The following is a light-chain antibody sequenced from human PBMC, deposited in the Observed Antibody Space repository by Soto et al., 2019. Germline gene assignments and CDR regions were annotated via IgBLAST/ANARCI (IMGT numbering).Light chain of an antibody. V-gene: IGKV3-15*01. CDR3: QQYSIWRT. J-gene: IGKJ1*01. CDR1: ESVSTN. Sequence: EIEIAQSPATLSLAPGERGTLSCRASESVSTNLAWYQQKAGQAPRLLIFGASTRATGIPARFSGSGSGTEFTLTISSLQSEDFAVYYCQQYSIWRTFGQGTKVDNK. CDR2: GAS.